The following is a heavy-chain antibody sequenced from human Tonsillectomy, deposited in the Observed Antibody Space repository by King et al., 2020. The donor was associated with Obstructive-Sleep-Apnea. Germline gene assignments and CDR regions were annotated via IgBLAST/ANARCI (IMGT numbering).Heavy chain of an antibody. J-gene: IGHJ4*02. CDR3: ANGIQGYCSGGSCENY. CDR1: GFSFSSYG. Sequence: VQLVESGGGVVQPGRSLRLSCAASGFSFSSYGMNGVRQAPGKGPEWVAAISYDGNNKYYADSVKGRFTISRDNSKSTLDLQMNSLRAEDTVVYYCANGIQGYCSGGSCENYWGQGTLVTVSS. D-gene: IGHD2-15*01. V-gene: IGHV3-30*18. CDR2: ISYDGNNK.